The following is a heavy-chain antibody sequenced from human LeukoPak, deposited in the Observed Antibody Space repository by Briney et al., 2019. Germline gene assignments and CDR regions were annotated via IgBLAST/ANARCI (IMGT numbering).Heavy chain of an antibody. CDR1: GYTFSDNY. CDR3: ARGSTAEYFVH. D-gene: IGHD3-10*01. J-gene: IGHJ1*01. Sequence: ASLTVSCTASGYTFSDNYVHWVRQAPGQGLEWMGWINPSNGGKNYAQSFQGRVTMTWDMSINTAYVELSRLRSDDTATYYCARGSTAEYFVHWGQGSLVTVSS. V-gene: IGHV1-2*02. CDR2: INPSNGGK.